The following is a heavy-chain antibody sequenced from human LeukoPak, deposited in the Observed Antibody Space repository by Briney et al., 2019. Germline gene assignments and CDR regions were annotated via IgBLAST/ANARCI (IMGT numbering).Heavy chain of an antibody. V-gene: IGHV3-7*01. CDR1: GFTFSSYW. CDR2: IKQDGSEK. J-gene: IGHJ6*02. Sequence: KTGGSLRLSCAASGFTFSSYWMSWVRQAPGKGLEWVANIKQDGSEKYYVDSVKGRFTISRDNAKNSLYLQMNSLRAEDTAVYYCAREELLGAYYYYGMDVWGQGTTVTVSS. D-gene: IGHD1-26*01. CDR3: AREELLGAYYYYGMDV.